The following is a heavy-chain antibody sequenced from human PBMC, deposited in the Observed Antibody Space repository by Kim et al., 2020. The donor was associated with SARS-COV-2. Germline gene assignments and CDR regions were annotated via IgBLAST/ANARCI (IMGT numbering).Heavy chain of an antibody. J-gene: IGHJ4*02. CDR2: ISYDGSNK. Sequence: GGSLRLSCAASGFTFSSYAMHWVRQAPGKGLEWVAVISYDGSNKYYADSVKCRFTISRDNSKNTLYLQMNSLRAEDTAVYYCARDLLSAYGGKGELDYWGKGTLVTVSS. D-gene: IGHD4-17*01. CDR3: ARDLLSAYGGKGELDY. CDR1: GFTFSSYA. V-gene: IGHV3-30-3*01.